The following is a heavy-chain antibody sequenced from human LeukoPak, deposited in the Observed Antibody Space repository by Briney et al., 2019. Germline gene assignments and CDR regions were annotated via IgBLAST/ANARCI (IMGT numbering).Heavy chain of an antibody. CDR2: INPNSGGT. D-gene: IGHD2-21*02. J-gene: IGHJ4*02. Sequence: GASVKVSCKASGYTFTGYYMHWVRQAPGQGLEWMGWINPNSGGTKYAQKFQGRVTMTSDTSISTAYMELRSLRSDDTAVYYCAKAAPCGGDCSYSRGYYFDYWGQGTLVTVSS. V-gene: IGHV1-2*02. CDR1: GYTFTGYY. CDR3: AKAAPCGGDCSYSRGYYFDY.